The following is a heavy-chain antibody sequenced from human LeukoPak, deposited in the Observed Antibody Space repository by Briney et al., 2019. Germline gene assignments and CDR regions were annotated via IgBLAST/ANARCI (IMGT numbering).Heavy chain of an antibody. D-gene: IGHD1/OR15-1a*01. CDR1: GGSISSSSYY. CDR3: ARGNKQRGYYYMDV. J-gene: IGHJ6*03. CDR2: IYYSGST. Sequence: SETLSLTCTVSGGSISSSSYYWGWIRQPPGKGLEWIGSIYYSGSTYYNPSLKSRVTISVDTSKNQFSLKLSSVTAADTAVYYCARGNKQRGYYYMDVWGKGTTVTVSS. V-gene: IGHV4-39*07.